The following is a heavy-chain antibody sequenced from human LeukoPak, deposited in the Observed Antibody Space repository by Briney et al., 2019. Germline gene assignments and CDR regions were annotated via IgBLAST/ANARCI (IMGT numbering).Heavy chain of an antibody. CDR3: ALREDGYYDSSGYYYAPLGAFDI. J-gene: IGHJ3*02. CDR1: GGSFSGYY. Sequence: SETLSLTCAVYGGSFSGYYWSWIRQPHGKGLEWIGEINHSGGTNYNPSLKSRVTISVDTSKNQFSVKLSSVTAADTAVYYCALREDGYYDSSGYYYAPLGAFDIWGQGTMVTVSS. CDR2: INHSGGT. V-gene: IGHV4-34*01. D-gene: IGHD3-22*01.